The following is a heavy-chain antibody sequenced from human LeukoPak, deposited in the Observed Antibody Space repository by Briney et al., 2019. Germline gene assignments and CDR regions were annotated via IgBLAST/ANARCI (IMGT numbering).Heavy chain of an antibody. CDR2: IYTSGST. V-gene: IGHV4-61*02. J-gene: IGHJ4*02. D-gene: IGHD6-6*01. CDR3: ARNGEYSTSRYFDY. CDR1: GGSISSGSYY. Sequence: SETLSLTCTVSGGSISSGSYYWSWIRQPAGKGLEWIGRIYTSGSTNYSPSLKSRVTISIDTSKNQFSLKLSSVTAADTAVYYCARNGEYSTSRYFDYRGQGTLVIVSS.